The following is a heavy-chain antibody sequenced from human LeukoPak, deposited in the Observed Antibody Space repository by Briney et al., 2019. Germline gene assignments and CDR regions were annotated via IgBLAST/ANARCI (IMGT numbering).Heavy chain of an antibody. V-gene: IGHV3-53*01. J-gene: IGHJ6*02. CDR1: GFTVSSNY. CDR2: IYSGGST. D-gene: IGHD2-2*01. CDR3: ARDRRYCSSTSCYYPYYYGMDV. Sequence: GGSLRLSCAASGFTVSSNYMSWVRQAPGKGLEWVSVIYSGGSTYYADSVKGRFTISRDNSKNTLYLQMNSLRGEDTAVYYCARDRRYCSSTSCYYPYYYGMDVWGQGTTVTVSS.